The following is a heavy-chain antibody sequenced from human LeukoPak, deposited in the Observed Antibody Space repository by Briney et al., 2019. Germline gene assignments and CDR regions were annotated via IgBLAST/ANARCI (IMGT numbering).Heavy chain of an antibody. V-gene: IGHV4-38-2*02. CDR2: IYHSGST. D-gene: IGHD6-13*01. Sequence: PSETLSLTCTVSGSSISSGYYWGWIRQPPGKGLEWIGSIYHSGSTYYNPSLKSRVTIVDTSKNQFSLKLSSVAAADTAVYYCAKDSDIAAAGKDYWGQGTLVTVSS. CDR1: GSSISSGYY. J-gene: IGHJ4*02. CDR3: AKDSDIAAAGKDY.